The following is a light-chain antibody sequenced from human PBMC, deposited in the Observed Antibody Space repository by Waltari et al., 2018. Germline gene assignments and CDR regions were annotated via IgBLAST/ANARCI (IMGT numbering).Light chain of an antibody. J-gene: IGLJ2*01. CDR3: CSQAGSSTVV. Sequence: QSALTQPASVSGSPGQSITIPCTGTSSDVGSHNLFSWYQQHPGKAPKLMISAVSKRPSGVSNRVSGSKAGNTASLTTSGLQAEDEADYYCCSQAGSSTVVFGGGTKLTVL. V-gene: IGLV2-23*02. CDR1: SSDVGSHNL. CDR2: AVS.